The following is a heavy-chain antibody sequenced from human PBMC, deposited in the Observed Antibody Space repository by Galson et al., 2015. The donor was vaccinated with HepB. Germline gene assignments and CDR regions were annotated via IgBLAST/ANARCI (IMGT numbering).Heavy chain of an antibody. D-gene: IGHD6-13*01. CDR3: AKDWDSSAWSYFDY. J-gene: IGHJ4*02. CDR2: ISYDGSNK. Sequence: SLRLSCAASGFTFSSYAMHWVRQAPGKGLEWVAVISYDGSNKYYADSVKGRFTISRDNSKSTLYLQMNSLRTEETAVYYCAKDWDSSAWSYFDYWGQGTLVTVSS. CDR1: GFTFSSYA. V-gene: IGHV3-30-3*01.